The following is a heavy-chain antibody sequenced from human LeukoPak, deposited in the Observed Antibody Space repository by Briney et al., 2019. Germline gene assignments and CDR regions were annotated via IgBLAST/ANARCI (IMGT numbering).Heavy chain of an antibody. CDR2: INPNSGNT. V-gene: IGHV1-8*01. D-gene: IGHD2-21*02. CDR1: GYTFTSYD. Sequence: ASVKVSCKASGYTFTSYDINWVRQATGQGLEWMGWINPNSGNTGYAQKFQGRVTMTRNTSISTAYMELSSLRSEDTAVYYCARADLVVVTAIRGYWGQGTLVTVSS. CDR3: ARADLVVVTAIRGY. J-gene: IGHJ4*02.